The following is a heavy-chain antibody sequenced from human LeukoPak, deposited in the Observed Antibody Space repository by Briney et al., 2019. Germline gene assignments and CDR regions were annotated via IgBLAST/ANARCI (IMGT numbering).Heavy chain of an antibody. J-gene: IGHJ3*02. V-gene: IGHV4-59*08. CDR1: GCSISSYY. Sequence: SETLSLTCTVSGCSISSYYWSWIRQPPGKGLEWIGYIYYSGSTNYNPSLKSRVTISVDTSKNQFSLKLSSVTAADTAVYYCARLDPYYGDYAAFDIWGQGTMVTVSS. CDR2: IYYSGST. D-gene: IGHD4-17*01. CDR3: ARLDPYYGDYAAFDI.